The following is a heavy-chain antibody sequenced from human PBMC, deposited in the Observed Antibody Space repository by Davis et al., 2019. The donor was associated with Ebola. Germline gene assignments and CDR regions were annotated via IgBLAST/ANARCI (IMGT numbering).Heavy chain of an antibody. Sequence: SETLSLTCTVSGGSISSGDYYWSWIRQPPGKGLEWIGYIYYSGSTYYNPSLKSRVTISVDTSKNQFSLKLSSVTAADTALYYCARDSSSWYESAYYYGMDVWGKGTTVTVSS. J-gene: IGHJ6*04. D-gene: IGHD6-13*01. V-gene: IGHV4-30-4*01. CDR1: GGSISSGDYY. CDR2: IYYSGST. CDR3: ARDSSSWYESAYYYGMDV.